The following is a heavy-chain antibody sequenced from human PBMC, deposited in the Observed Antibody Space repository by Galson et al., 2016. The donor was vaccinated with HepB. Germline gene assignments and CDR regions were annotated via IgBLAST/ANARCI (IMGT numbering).Heavy chain of an antibody. D-gene: IGHD2/OR15-2a*01. Sequence: SVKVSCKASGYTFTTSGISWVRQAPGQGLEWMGWISTYSGNTKYAQKFQGGLTLTTDSSTTTAYMELRSLRFDDTALYYCARDVQYRFDSWDRGTLVTVSS. CDR3: ARDVQYRFDS. CDR2: ISTYSGNT. V-gene: IGHV1-18*01. J-gene: IGHJ4*02. CDR1: GYTFTTSG.